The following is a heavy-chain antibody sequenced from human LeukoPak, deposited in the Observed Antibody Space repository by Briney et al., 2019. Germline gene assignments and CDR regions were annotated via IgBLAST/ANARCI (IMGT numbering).Heavy chain of an antibody. V-gene: IGHV3-15*01. D-gene: IGHD2-15*01. Sequence: GGSLRLSCAASGFTFSNAWMTWVRQAPGKGLEWVGHIKKKSDGGTTDYAAPVKGRFTISRDNAKNSLYLQMNSLRAEDTAVYYCARGASLVDNWFDPWGQGTLVTVSS. CDR3: ARGASLVDNWFDP. CDR1: GFTFSNAW. J-gene: IGHJ5*02. CDR2: IKKKSDGGTT.